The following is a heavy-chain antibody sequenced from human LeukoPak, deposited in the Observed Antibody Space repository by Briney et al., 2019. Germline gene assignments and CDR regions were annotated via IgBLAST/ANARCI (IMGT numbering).Heavy chain of an antibody. CDR2: ISYDGSNK. CDR1: GFTFSSYA. Sequence: GGSLRLSCAASGFTFSSYAMHWVRQAPGKGLEWVAVISYDGSNKYYADSVKGRFTISRDNSKNTLYLQINSLRAEDTAVYYCARVGYDTPYDYWGQGTLVTVSS. V-gene: IGHV3-30*01. D-gene: IGHD3-3*01. J-gene: IGHJ4*02. CDR3: ARVGYDTPYDY.